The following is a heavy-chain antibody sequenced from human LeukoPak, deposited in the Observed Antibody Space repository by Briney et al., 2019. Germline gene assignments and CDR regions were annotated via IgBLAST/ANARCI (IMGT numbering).Heavy chain of an antibody. CDR2: IYHSGST. D-gene: IGHD6-13*01. CDR1: GGSISSGGYY. V-gene: IGHV4-30-2*01. Sequence: SETLSLTCTVSGGSISSGGYYWSWIRQPPGKGLEWIGYIYHSGSTYYNPSLKSRVTISVDRSKNQFSLKLSSVTAADTAVYYCAGGGSSWYVLDYWGQGTLVTVSS. CDR3: AGGGSSWYVLDY. J-gene: IGHJ4*02.